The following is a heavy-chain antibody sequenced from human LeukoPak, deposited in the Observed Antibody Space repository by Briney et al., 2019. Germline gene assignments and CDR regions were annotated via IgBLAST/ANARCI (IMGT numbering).Heavy chain of an antibody. J-gene: IGHJ1*01. CDR3: ARVYSSSWYTSEYFQH. CDR2: INHSGST. V-gene: IGHV4-34*01. D-gene: IGHD6-13*01. CDR1: GGSFSGYY. Sequence: SETLSLTCALSGGSFSGYYWSWIRQPPGKGLEWIGEINHSGSTNYNPSLKSRVTISVDTSKNQFSLKLSSVTAADTAVYYCARVYSSSWYTSEYFQHWGQGTLVTVT.